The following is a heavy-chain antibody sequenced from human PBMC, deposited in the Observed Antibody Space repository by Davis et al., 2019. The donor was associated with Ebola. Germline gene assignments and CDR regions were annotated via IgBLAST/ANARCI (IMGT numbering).Heavy chain of an antibody. Sequence: ASVKVSCKASGYTFTSYGISWVRQAPGQGLEWMGWISAYNGNTNYAQKLQGRVTMTTDTSTSTAYMELRSLRSDDTAVYYCARDPPSLLYYYYMDVWGKGTTVTVSS. J-gene: IGHJ6*03. CDR2: ISAYNGNT. CDR1: GYTFTSYG. V-gene: IGHV1-18*01. D-gene: IGHD6-6*01. CDR3: ARDPPSLLYYYYMDV.